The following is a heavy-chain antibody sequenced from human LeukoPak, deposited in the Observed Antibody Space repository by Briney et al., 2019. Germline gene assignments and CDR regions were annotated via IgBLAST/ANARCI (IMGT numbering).Heavy chain of an antibody. CDR2: IYYSGST. CDR3: AGQWASYFDY. J-gene: IGHJ4*02. V-gene: IGHV4-59*01. D-gene: IGHD1-26*01. CDR1: GGSISSYY. Sequence: SETLSLTCTVSGGSISSYYWSSIRQPPGKGLEWIGYIYYSGSTNYNPSLKSRVTISVDTSKNQFSLKLSSVTAADTAVYYCAGQWASYFDYWGQGTLVTVSS.